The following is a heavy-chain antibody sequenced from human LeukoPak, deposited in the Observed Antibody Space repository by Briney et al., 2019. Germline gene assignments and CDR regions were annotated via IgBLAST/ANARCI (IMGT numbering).Heavy chain of an antibody. CDR1: GFTFSNYV. Sequence: GGSLRLSCAASGFTFSNYVMIWVRQAPGKGLEWVSIIGTSGGDIHYADSVKGRFSISRDNSKNTLSLQMNSLRVDDTAVYYCARDPNWGSGYLGQGTLVTVSS. D-gene: IGHD7-27*01. J-gene: IGHJ4*02. CDR3: ARDPNWGSGY. CDR2: IGTSGGDI. V-gene: IGHV3-23*01.